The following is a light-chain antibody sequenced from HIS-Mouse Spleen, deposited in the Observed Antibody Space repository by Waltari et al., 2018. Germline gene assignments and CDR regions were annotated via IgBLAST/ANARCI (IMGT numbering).Light chain of an antibody. V-gene: IGLV3-25*03. Sequence: SYELTQPPAASVSPGQTARITCSGDAVPKQYAYCYQQKPGQAPVLVLYKDSERPSGIPGRFSGSSSGTTVTLTISGVQAEDEADYYCQSADSSGTHVVFGGGTKLTVL. CDR1: AVPKQY. J-gene: IGLJ2*01. CDR2: KDS. CDR3: QSADSSGTHVV.